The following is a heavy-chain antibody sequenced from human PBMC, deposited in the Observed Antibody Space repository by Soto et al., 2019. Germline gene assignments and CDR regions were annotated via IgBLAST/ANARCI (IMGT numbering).Heavy chain of an antibody. J-gene: IGHJ5*02. CDR1: GYTITRYY. D-gene: IGHD6-13*01. CDR2: INPNSGGT. Sequence: ASVKVSGKASGYTITRYYMDWVRQAPGQGLEWMGWINPNSGGTNYAQKCQGRVTMTMDTSISQDYMELSRLRSDDTAVYYCARTVEQQLLLGNWFDPWGQGTLVTVS. V-gene: IGHV1-2*02. CDR3: ARTVEQQLLLGNWFDP.